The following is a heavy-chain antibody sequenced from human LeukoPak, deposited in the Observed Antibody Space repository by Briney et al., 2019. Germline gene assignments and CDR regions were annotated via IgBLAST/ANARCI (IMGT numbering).Heavy chain of an antibody. V-gene: IGHV4-4*09. CDR2: IYTSGST. CDR3: AGTAAGLYDYDILTGPFDY. Sequence: SSETLSLTCTVSGGSISSYYWSWIRQPPGKGLEWIGYIYTSGSTNYNPSLKSRVTISVDTSKNQFSLKLSSVTAADTAVYYCAGTAAGLYDYDILTGPFDYWGQGTLVTVSS. D-gene: IGHD3-9*01. CDR1: GGSISSYY. J-gene: IGHJ4*02.